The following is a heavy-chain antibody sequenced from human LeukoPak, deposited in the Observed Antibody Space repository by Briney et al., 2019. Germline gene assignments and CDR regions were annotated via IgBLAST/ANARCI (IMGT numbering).Heavy chain of an antibody. CDR2: ITGSGSCT. J-gene: IGHJ3*02. V-gene: IGHV3-23*01. CDR3: AKAPPPYCSGGTCFDAFDI. CDR1: GFTFSSYA. Sequence: GGTLRLSCAASGFTFSSYAMSWVRQAPGKGLEWVSGITGSGSCTYYADSVKGQFTISRDNAKNTLYLQMNSLRAEDTAVYYCAKAPPPYCSGGTCFDAFDIWGQGTMVTVSS. D-gene: IGHD2-15*01.